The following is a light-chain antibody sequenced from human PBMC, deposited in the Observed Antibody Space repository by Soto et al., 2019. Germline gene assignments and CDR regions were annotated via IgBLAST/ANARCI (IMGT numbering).Light chain of an antibody. CDR3: QQYNVYYT. J-gene: IGKJ2*01. Sequence: DIQMTQSPSTLSASVGDRVTITCRASQSISSWLAWYQQKPGKAPKLLIYKASSLESGVPLRFSGSGSGTEFTLTISSLQPDDFATYYCQQYNVYYTFGQGTKLEIK. CDR2: KAS. V-gene: IGKV1-5*03. CDR1: QSISSW.